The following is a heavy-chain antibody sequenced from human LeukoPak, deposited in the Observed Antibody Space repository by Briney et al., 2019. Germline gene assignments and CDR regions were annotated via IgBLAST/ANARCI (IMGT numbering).Heavy chain of an antibody. J-gene: IGHJ6*02. CDR3: ARGGGLDV. V-gene: IGHV3-7*03. CDR1: GFTLSSYA. CDR2: INHNGNVN. D-gene: IGHD3-16*01. Sequence: GGSLRLSCAASGFTLSSYAMNWARQAPGKGLEWVASINHNGNVNYYVDSVKGRFTISRDNAKNSLYLQMSNLRAEDTAAYFCARGGGLDVWGQGATVTVSS.